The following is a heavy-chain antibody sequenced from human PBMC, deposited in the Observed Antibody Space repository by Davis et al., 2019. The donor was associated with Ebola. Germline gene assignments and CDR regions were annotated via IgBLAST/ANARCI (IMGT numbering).Heavy chain of an antibody. D-gene: IGHD3-22*01. CDR3: ARGGITMTVVPRDYYHGMDV. J-gene: IGHJ6*02. V-gene: IGHV1-2*06. CDR2: INPNSGST. Sequence: ASVKVSCKASGYTFTAYYIHWVRQAPGQGLEWVGRINPNSGSTNYAQKFQGRVTMTRDTSNSTAYMDLSRLRSDDTAVYYCARGGITMTVVPRDYYHGMDVWGQGTTVTVSS. CDR1: GYTFTAYY.